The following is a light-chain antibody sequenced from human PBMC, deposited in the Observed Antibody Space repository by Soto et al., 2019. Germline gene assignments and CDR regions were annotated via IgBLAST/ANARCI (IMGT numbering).Light chain of an antibody. CDR3: HQSYSTPIT. Sequence: EIVLTQSPGTLSLSPGERATLSCRASQSFSSSYLAWYQQKPGQAPRLLIYGASSRATGIADRFSGSGSGTDFTLTIISLQPEDFATDYCHQSYSTPITFGQGTRLEIK. CDR2: GAS. J-gene: IGKJ5*01. CDR1: QSFSSSY. V-gene: IGKV3-20*01.